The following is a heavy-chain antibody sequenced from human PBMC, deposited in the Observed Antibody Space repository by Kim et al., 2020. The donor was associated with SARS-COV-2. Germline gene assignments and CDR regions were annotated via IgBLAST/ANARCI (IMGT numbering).Heavy chain of an antibody. CDR1: GGSISSYY. D-gene: IGHD3-22*01. V-gene: IGHV4-59*13. J-gene: IGHJ6*02. CDR3: ARAYYYDSSGYYYSYYYYGMDV. Sequence: SETLSLTCTVSGGSISSYYWSWIRQPPGKGLEWIGYIYYSGSTNYNPSLKSRVTISVDTSKNQFSLKLSSVTAADTAVYYCARAYYYDSSGYYYSYYYYGMDVWGQGTTVTVSS. CDR2: IYYSGST.